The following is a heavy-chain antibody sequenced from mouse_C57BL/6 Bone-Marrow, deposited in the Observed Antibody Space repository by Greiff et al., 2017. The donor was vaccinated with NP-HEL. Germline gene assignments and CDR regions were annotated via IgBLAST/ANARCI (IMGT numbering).Heavy chain of an antibody. CDR3: ARGAYYYGTAWFAY. J-gene: IGHJ3*01. V-gene: IGHV3-6*01. D-gene: IGHD1-1*01. Sequence: EVKVEESGPGLVKPSQSLSLTCSVTGYSITSGYYWNWIRQFPGNKLEWMGYISYDGSNNYNPSLKNRISITRDTSKNQFFLKLNSVTTEDTATYYCARGAYYYGTAWFAYWGQGTLVTVSA. CDR1: GYSITSGYY. CDR2: ISYDGSN.